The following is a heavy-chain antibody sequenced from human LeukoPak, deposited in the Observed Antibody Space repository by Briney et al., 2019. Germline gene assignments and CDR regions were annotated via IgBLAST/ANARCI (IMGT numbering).Heavy chain of an antibody. D-gene: IGHD2-2*01. Sequence: SETLSLTCTVSGGSISSSSYYWGWIRQPPGKGLEWIGSIYYSGSTYYNPSLKSRVTISVDTPKNQFSLKLSSVTAADTAVYYCARYCSSTSCDGDVWGKGTTVTVSS. J-gene: IGHJ6*04. CDR2: IYYSGST. CDR1: GGSISSSSYY. V-gene: IGHV4-39*01. CDR3: ARYCSSTSCDGDV.